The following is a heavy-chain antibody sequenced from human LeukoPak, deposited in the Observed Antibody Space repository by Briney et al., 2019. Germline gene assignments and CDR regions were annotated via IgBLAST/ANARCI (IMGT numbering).Heavy chain of an antibody. CDR2: IYTSGST. D-gene: IGHD3-22*01. CDR1: GGSISSGSYY. CDR3: ARGGSLYYDSSGYLDY. Sequence: SETLSLTCTVSGGSISSGSYYWSWIRQPAGKGLEWIGPIYTSGSTNYNPSLKSRVTISVDTSKNQFSLKLSSVTAADTAVYYCARGGSLYYDSSGYLDYWGQGTLVTVSS. J-gene: IGHJ4*02. V-gene: IGHV4-61*02.